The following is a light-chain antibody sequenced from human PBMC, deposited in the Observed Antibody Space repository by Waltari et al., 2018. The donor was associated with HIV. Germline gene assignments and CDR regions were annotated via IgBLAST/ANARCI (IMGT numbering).Light chain of an antibody. CDR3: LHYKYYPFT. J-gene: IGKJ3*01. V-gene: IGKV1-5*03. CDR2: GAS. Sequence: TQMTQSPSTLSASIGHRVTISCRASQSITSSLAWYQQKPGKAPKLLVYGASTLPSGVPSKFSGSGSGTEFTLTISSLQPDDFATYYCLHYKYYPFTFGPGTKVDIK. CDR1: QSITSS.